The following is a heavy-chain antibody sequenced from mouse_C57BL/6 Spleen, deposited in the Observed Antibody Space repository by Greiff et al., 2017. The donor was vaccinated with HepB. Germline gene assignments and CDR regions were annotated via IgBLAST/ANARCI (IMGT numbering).Heavy chain of an antibody. Sequence: EVQLQQSGGDLVKPGGSLKLSCAASGFTFSSYGMSWVRQTPDKRLEWVATISSGGSYTYYPDSVKGRFTISRDNAKNTLYLQMSSLKSEDTAMYYCARHRPSDYWGQGTTLTVSS. J-gene: IGHJ2*01. CDR2: ISSGGSYT. CDR1: GFTFSSYG. CDR3: ARHRPSDY. V-gene: IGHV5-6*01.